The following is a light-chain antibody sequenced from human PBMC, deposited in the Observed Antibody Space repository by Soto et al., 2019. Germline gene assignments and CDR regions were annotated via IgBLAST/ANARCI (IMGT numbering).Light chain of an antibody. CDR1: QTISSW. CDR2: DAS. Sequence: DIQMTQSPSTLSASVRDRVTITCRASQTISSWLAWFQQRPGRAPKVLIYDASSLESGVPSRFSGSGSGTEFSLTISSLQPDDFATYYCQQYNHYWTFGQGTKVDIK. CDR3: QQYNHYWT. J-gene: IGKJ1*01. V-gene: IGKV1-5*01.